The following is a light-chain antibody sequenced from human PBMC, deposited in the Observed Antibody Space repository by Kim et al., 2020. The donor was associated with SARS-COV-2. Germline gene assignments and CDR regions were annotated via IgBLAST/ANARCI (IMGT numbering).Light chain of an antibody. CDR1: QSISTY. CDR2: AAS. V-gene: IGKV1-39*01. CDR3: QQSHTTPLLT. J-gene: IGKJ4*01. Sequence: DIQMTQSPSSLAASVGDIVTIACRTSQSISTYLNWYQQKPGKAPKLLIYAASSLQSGVPSRFSGSGFGTDFILTISSLQPEDFATYYCQQSHTTPLLTFGGGTKVDIK.